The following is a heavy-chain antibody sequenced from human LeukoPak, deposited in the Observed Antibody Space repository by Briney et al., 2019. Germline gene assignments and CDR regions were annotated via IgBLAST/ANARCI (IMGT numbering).Heavy chain of an antibody. CDR1: GGSISSGGYY. D-gene: IGHD5-18*01. CDR3: ARQMDTAMVTGHYYYYMDV. CDR2: IYYSGST. V-gene: IGHV4-61*08. J-gene: IGHJ6*03. Sequence: SQTLSLTCTVSGGSISSGGYYWSWIRQPPGKGLEWIGYIYYSGSTNYNPSLKSRVTISVDTSKNQFSLKLSSVTAADTAVYYCARQMDTAMVTGHYYYYMDVWGKGTTVTVSS.